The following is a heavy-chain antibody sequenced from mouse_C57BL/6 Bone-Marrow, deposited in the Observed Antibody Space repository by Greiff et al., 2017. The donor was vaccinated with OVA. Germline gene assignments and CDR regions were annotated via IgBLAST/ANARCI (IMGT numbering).Heavy chain of an antibody. V-gene: IGHV5-6*02. J-gene: IGHJ3*01. Sequence: DVKLVESGGDLVKPGGSLKLSCAASGFTFSSYGMSWVRQTPDKRLEWVATISSGGSYTYYPDSVKGRFTISRDNAKNTLYLQMSSLKSEDTAMYYCARLPIPGFAYWGQGTLVTVSA. CDR2: ISSGGSYT. CDR3: ARLPIPGFAY. CDR1: GFTFSSYG.